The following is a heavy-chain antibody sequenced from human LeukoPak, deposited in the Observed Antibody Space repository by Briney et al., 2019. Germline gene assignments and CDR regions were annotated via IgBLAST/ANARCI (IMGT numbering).Heavy chain of an antibody. CDR2: IRYDGSNK. V-gene: IGHV3-30*02. Sequence: GGTLRLSCAASGFTVSTNSMSWVRQAPGKGPEWVPFIRYDGSNKYYADSVKGRFTISRDNSKNTLYLQMNSLRAEDTAVYYCAKDLHSGYEVRYFDYWGQGTLVTVSS. J-gene: IGHJ4*02. D-gene: IGHD5-12*01. CDR1: GFTVSTNS. CDR3: AKDLHSGYEVRYFDY.